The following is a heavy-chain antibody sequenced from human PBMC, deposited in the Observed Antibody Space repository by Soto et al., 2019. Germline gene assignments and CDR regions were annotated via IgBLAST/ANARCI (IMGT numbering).Heavy chain of an antibody. CDR1: GITVGNNY. D-gene: IGHD4-17*01. CDR3: AREPTTVTTLDI. CDR2: ISSGGST. J-gene: IGHJ3*02. V-gene: IGHV3-53*01. Sequence: RGSLMLCCAASGITVGNNYMSWVRQAPGKGLEWVSVISSGGSTYYADSVKGRFTISRDNSKNTLYLQMNSLRAEDTAVYYCAREPTTVTTLDIWGQGTMVTVS.